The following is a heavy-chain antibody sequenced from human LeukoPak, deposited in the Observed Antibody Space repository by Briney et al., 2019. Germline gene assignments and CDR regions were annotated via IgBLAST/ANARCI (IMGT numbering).Heavy chain of an antibody. CDR2: IYYSGST. V-gene: IGHV4-30-4*01. Sequence: SETLSLTCAVYGGSFSDYYWSWIRQPPGKGLEWIGYIYYSGSTYYNPSLKSRVTISVDTSKNQFSLKLSSVTAADTAVYYCARDWKGGDYEFDYWGQGTLVTVSS. J-gene: IGHJ4*02. D-gene: IGHD4-17*01. CDR1: GGSFSDYY. CDR3: ARDWKGGDYEFDY.